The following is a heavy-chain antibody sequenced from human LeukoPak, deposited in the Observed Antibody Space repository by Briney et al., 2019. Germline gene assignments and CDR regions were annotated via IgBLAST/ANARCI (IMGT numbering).Heavy chain of an antibody. D-gene: IGHD3-22*01. CDR1: GFTFRSYG. J-gene: IGHJ4*02. CDR2: ISYDGSNE. Sequence: GGSLRLSCAASGFTFRSYGMHWVRQAPGKGLEWVAVISYDGSNEYYVDSVKGRFTISRDNSKNTLYLQTDSLRAEGTAVYYCARAPSGYYPYFDYWGQGTLVTVSS. CDR3: ARAPSGYYPYFDY. V-gene: IGHV3-30*03.